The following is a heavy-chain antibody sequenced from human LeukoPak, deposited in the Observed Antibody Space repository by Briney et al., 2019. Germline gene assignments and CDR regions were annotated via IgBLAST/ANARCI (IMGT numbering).Heavy chain of an antibody. CDR3: TRVRPYDTGCFDC. CDR2: IKSKTDGETT. V-gene: IGHV3-15*01. J-gene: IGHJ4*02. CDR1: GFNFDYIW. Sequence: GGSLRLPCAASGFNFDYIWMSWVRQAPGKGLEWGVRIKSKTDGETTDYATTVKGRFTLSRDDSKKMVYLQMNFLKIEDTAVYYCTRVRPYDTGCFDCWGQGTLVTVSS. D-gene: IGHD6-19*01.